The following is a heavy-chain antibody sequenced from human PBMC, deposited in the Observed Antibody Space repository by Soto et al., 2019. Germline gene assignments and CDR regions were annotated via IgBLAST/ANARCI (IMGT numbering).Heavy chain of an antibody. J-gene: IGHJ4*02. CDR3: ARCYYDSSGYYYPFDY. Sequence: SGGSLRLSCAASGFTFSSYWMSWVRQAPGKGLEWVANIKQDGSEKYYVDSVKGRFTISRDNAKNSLYLQMNSLRAEDTAVYYCARCYYDSSGYYYPFDYWGQGTLVTVSS. CDR2: IKQDGSEK. V-gene: IGHV3-7*01. CDR1: GFTFSSYW. D-gene: IGHD3-22*01.